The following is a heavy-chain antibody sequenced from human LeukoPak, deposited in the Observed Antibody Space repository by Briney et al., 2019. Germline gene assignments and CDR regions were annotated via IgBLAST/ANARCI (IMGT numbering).Heavy chain of an antibody. J-gene: IGHJ4*02. CDR3: AKPHYSGSGSYSREDY. CDR1: GFTFSNYA. CDR2: ISGSGVDT. Sequence: PGGSLRLSCAASGFTFSNYAMTWVRQAPGKGLECVSAISGSGVDTYYADSVKGRFIISRDNSKITVYLQMNSLRAEDTAVYYCAKPHYSGSGSYSREDYWGQGTLVTVSS. V-gene: IGHV3-23*01. D-gene: IGHD3-10*01.